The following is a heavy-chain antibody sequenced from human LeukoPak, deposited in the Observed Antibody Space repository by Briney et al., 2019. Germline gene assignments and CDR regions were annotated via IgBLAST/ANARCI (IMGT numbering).Heavy chain of an antibody. CDR1: GFTLSNYW. CDR3: ARGRGIAL. J-gene: IGHJ4*02. V-gene: IGHV3-7*01. Sequence: GGSLRLSCATSGFTLSNYWMNWVRHAPGKGLEWVANIEQDGNKKNYVDSVKGRFTISRDNVKNEIYLQMNSLRAGDTAVYYCARGRGIALWGQGTLVTVSS. D-gene: IGHD6-13*01. CDR2: IEQDGNKK.